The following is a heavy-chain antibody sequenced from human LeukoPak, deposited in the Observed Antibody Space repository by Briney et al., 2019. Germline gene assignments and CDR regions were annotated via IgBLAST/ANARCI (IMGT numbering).Heavy chain of an antibody. J-gene: IGHJ6*02. CDR3: ARTLVRGVVGRGYYYYGMDV. Sequence: SQTLSLTCTVSGGSISSGSYYWRWIRQPAGKGLEWIGRIYTSGSTNYNPSLKSRVTISVDTSKNQFSLKLSSVTAADTAVYYCARTLVRGVVGRGYYYYGMDVWGQGTTVTVSS. CDR2: IYTSGST. CDR1: GGSISSGSYY. V-gene: IGHV4-61*02. D-gene: IGHD3-10*01.